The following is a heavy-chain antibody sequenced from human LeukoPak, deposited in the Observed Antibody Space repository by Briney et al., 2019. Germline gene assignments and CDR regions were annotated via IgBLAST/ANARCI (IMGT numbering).Heavy chain of an antibody. CDR3: ASIDFGESGHAD. J-gene: IGHJ4*02. CDR2: IIPILGIA. D-gene: IGHD3-10*01. Sequence: SVKVSCKASGGTFSSYTISWVRQAPGQGLEWMGRIIPILGIANYAQKFQGRVTITADKPTSTAYMELSSLRSEDTAVYYCASIDFGESGHADWGQGTLVTVSS. V-gene: IGHV1-69*02. CDR1: GGTFSSYT.